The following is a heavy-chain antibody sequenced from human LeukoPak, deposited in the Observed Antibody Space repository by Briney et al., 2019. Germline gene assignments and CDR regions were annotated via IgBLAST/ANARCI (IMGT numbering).Heavy chain of an antibody. CDR3: ARGYCTNGVCWINWFDP. CDR1: GGSISSGGYI. V-gene: IGHV4-30-4*07. CDR2: IYYSGST. Sequence: SETLSLTCAVSGGSISSGGYIWSWIRQPPGKGLEWIGYIYYSGSTYYNPSLKSRVTLSVDTSKNQFSLKLSSVTAADTAVYYCARGYCTNGVCWINWFDPWGQGTLVTVSS. D-gene: IGHD2-8*01. J-gene: IGHJ5*02.